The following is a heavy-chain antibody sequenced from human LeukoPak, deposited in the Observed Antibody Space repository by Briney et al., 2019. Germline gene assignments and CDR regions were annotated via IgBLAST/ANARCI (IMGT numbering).Heavy chain of an antibody. J-gene: IGHJ5*02. Sequence: PSETLSLTCVVYGGSFSGYYWAWIRQPPGKGLEWIGEINHSGSPNYNPSLKSRAIISLDTSKNQFSLNLSSVTAADTAVYYCARGNYDFWSGYSNWFDPWGQGTLVTVSS. D-gene: IGHD3-3*01. CDR3: ARGNYDFWSGYSNWFDP. CDR1: GGSFSGYY. V-gene: IGHV4-34*01. CDR2: INHSGSP.